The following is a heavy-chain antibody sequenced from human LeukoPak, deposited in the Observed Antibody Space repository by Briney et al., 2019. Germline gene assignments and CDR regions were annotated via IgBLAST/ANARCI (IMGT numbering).Heavy chain of an antibody. D-gene: IGHD3-22*01. CDR1: GFTFSSYA. Sequence: GGSLRLSCAASGFTFSSYAMHWVRQAPGKGLEWAAVISYDGSNKYYADSVKGRFTISRDNSKNTLYLQMNSLRAEDTAVYYCARATYYYDSSGTPLAGWGQGTLVTVSS. J-gene: IGHJ4*02. V-gene: IGHV3-30-3*01. CDR2: ISYDGSNK. CDR3: ARATYYYDSSGTPLAG.